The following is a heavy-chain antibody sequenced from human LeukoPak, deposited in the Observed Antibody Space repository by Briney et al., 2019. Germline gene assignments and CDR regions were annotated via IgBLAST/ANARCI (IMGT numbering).Heavy chain of an antibody. CDR2: ISGSGGST. J-gene: IGHJ4*02. V-gene: IGHV3-23*01. CDR3: ADPPNADY. Sequence: PGGSLRLSCAAAGFTFSSYAMSWVRQAPGKGLEWVSAISGSGGSTYYADSVQGRFTISRDNSKKTLYLQMNSLRVEDTAVYFCADPPNADYWGQGTLVTVSS. D-gene: IGHD4/OR15-4a*01. CDR1: GFTFSSYA.